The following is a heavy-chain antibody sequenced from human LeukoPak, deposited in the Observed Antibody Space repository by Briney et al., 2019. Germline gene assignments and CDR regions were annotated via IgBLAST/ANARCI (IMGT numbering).Heavy chain of an antibody. J-gene: IGHJ6*03. Sequence: PGGSLRLSCAASGFTFSSYAMHWVRQAPGKGLEWVAFIRYDGSNKYYADSVKGRFTISRDNSKNTLYLQMNSLRAEDTAVYYCAKDLEYSSSLYYYYYMDVWGKGTTVTVSS. D-gene: IGHD6-6*01. CDR2: IRYDGSNK. CDR1: GFTFSSYA. V-gene: IGHV3-30*02. CDR3: AKDLEYSSSLYYYYYMDV.